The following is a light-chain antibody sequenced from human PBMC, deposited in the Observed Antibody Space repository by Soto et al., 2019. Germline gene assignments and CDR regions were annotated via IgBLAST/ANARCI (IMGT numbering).Light chain of an antibody. V-gene: IGLV2-14*01. Sequence: QSALTQPASVSGSPGQSINISCTGTSSDVADYKYVSWYQKHPGKAPKALLYEVSNRPSGVSTPFSGSKSGNTASLTISGLQAEDEADYYCASYTTTETLVFGPGTKVTVL. J-gene: IGLJ1*01. CDR3: ASYTTTETLV. CDR1: SSDVADYKY. CDR2: EVS.